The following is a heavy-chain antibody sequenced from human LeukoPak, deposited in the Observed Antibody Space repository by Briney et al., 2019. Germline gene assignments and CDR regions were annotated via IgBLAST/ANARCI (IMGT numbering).Heavy chain of an antibody. Sequence: ASVKVSCKASGYTFTSYGISWVRQAPGQGLEWMGWITAYNDNTYYAQKLQGRVTMTTDTSTSTAYMELRSLRSDDTAVYYCARRHDSSGYYFYWGQGTLVTVSS. CDR1: GYTFTSYG. CDR2: ITAYNDNT. J-gene: IGHJ4*02. V-gene: IGHV1-18*01. D-gene: IGHD3-22*01. CDR3: ARRHDSSGYYFY.